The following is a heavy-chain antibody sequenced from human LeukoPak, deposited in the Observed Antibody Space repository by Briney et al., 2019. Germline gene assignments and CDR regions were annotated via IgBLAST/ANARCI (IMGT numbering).Heavy chain of an antibody. D-gene: IGHD3-22*01. V-gene: IGHV1-8*01. CDR2: MNPNSGNT. CDR1: GYTFTSYD. CDR3: ARADYYDSSGYLDY. J-gene: IGHJ4*02. Sequence: ASVKVSCKASGYTFTSYDINGVRQATGQGLEWMGWMNPNSGNTGYAQKFQGRVTMTRDTSTSTVYMELSSLRSEDTAVYYCARADYYDSSGYLDYWGQGTLVTASS.